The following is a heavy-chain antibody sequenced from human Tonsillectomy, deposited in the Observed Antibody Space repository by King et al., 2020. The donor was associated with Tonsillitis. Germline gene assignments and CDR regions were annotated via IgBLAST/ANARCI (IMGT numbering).Heavy chain of an antibody. CDR2: IYYSGGT. V-gene: IGHV4-59*01. Sequence: VQLQESGPGLVKPSETLSLTCTVSGGSISSYYWSWIRQPPGKGLEWIGYIYYSGGTNYNPPLTSQVTISLDTSKNQSSLKLSSVTAADTAVYYCARGAAVGGFDYWGQGTLVTVSS. J-gene: IGHJ4*02. CDR1: GGSISSYY. CDR3: ARGAAVGGFDY. D-gene: IGHD6-13*01.